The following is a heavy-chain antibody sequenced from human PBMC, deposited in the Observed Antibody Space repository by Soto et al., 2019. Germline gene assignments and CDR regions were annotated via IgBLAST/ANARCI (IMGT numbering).Heavy chain of an antibody. V-gene: IGHV3-48*01. CDR2: ISSSSSTI. Sequence: EVQLVESGGGLVQPGGSLRLSCAASGFTFSSYSMNWVRQAPGKGLEWVSYISSSSSTIYYADSVKVRFNISRDNAKNSLYLQMNSLRAEDTAVYYCARDRDLGYCSGGSCHSSGKGAFDIWGQGTMVTVSS. CDR3: ARDRDLGYCSGGSCHSSGKGAFDI. CDR1: GFTFSSYS. D-gene: IGHD2-15*01. J-gene: IGHJ3*02.